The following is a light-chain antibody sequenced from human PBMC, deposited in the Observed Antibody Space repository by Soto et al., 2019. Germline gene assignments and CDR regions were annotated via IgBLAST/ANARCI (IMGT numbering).Light chain of an antibody. CDR1: SSDVGGYNY. CDR2: DVS. V-gene: IGLV2-14*01. Sequence: QSALTQPASVSGSPGQSITISCTGTSSDVGGYNYVSWFQQHPGKAPKLMIYDVSNRPSGVSNRFSGSKSGSTASLTISGLQAEDEADYYCSSYTSSSTWVFGVGTKVTVL. CDR3: SSYTSSSTWV. J-gene: IGLJ3*02.